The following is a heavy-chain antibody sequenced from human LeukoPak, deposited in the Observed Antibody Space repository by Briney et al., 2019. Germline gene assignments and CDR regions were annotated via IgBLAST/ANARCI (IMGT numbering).Heavy chain of an antibody. D-gene: IGHD4-23*01. CDR1: GFTFSSYW. J-gene: IGHJ3*02. V-gene: IGHV3-7*01. CDR3: ARDRGGLTTVVTSGLAFDI. Sequence: GGSLRVSCAASGFTFSSYWMSWVRQAPGKGLEWVANIKQDGSEKYYVDSVKGRFTISRDNAKNSLYLQMNSLRAEDTAVYYCARDRGGLTTVVTSGLAFDIWGQGTMVTVSS. CDR2: IKQDGSEK.